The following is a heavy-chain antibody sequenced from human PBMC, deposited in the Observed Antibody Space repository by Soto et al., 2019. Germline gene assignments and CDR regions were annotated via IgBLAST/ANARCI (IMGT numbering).Heavy chain of an antibody. V-gene: IGHV1-69*01. Sequence: QVQLEQSGPEVKRPGTSVKVSCKASGGAFGRYSVSWVRQAPGQGLEWIGGVIPVLNTSNYSLKFQGRGAIFADLSPNTVFMELRSLRSEDTARYYCARGEEMTAVTIFEYWGQGTLVTVSS. CDR3: ARGEEMTAVTIFEY. CDR2: VIPVLNTS. CDR1: GGAFGRYS. D-gene: IGHD4-17*01. J-gene: IGHJ4*02.